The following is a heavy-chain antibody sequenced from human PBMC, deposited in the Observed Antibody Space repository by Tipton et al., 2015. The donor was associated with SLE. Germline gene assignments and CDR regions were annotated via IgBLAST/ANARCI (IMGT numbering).Heavy chain of an antibody. V-gene: IGHV4-59*01. CDR3: ARGRRDGYNYLDY. J-gene: IGHJ4*02. D-gene: IGHD5-24*01. CDR1: GGSFSGYY. CDR2: IYYSGST. Sequence: TLSLTCAVYGGSFSGYYWSWIRQPPGKGLEWTGYIYYSGSTNYNPSPKSRVTISVDTSKNQFSLKLSSVTAADTAVYYCARGRRDGYNYLDYWGQGTLVTVSS.